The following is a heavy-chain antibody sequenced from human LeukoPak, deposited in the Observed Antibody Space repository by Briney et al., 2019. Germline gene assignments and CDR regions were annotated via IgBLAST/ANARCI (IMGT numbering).Heavy chain of an antibody. Sequence: PGGSLRLSCAASGFTVSSNYMSWVRQAPGEGLEWVSSITSSSYIHYADSVRGRFTISRDNAKNSLYLQMSSLRAEDTAVYYCARDRYGDYAVDYWGQGTLVTVSS. D-gene: IGHD4-17*01. CDR3: ARDRYGDYAVDY. V-gene: IGHV3-69-1*01. CDR2: ITSSSYI. J-gene: IGHJ4*02. CDR1: GFTVSSNY.